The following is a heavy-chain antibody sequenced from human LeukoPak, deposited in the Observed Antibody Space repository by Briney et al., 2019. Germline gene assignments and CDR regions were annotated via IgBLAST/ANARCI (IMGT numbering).Heavy chain of an antibody. D-gene: IGHD6-19*01. Sequence: EASVKVSCKASGYTFTSYAMHWVRQAPGQRLEWMGWINAGNGNTKYSQKFQGRVTITRDTSASTAYMELSSLRSEDTAVYYCVRAHPGYSSGWYVYWGQGTLVTVSS. CDR3: VRAHPGYSSGWYVY. CDR2: INAGNGNT. V-gene: IGHV1-3*01. J-gene: IGHJ4*02. CDR1: GYTFTSYA.